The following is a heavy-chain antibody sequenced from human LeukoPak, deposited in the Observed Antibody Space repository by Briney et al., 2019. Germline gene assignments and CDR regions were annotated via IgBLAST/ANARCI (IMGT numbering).Heavy chain of an antibody. Sequence: SETLSLTXTVSGGSISSSSYYWGWIRQPPGKGLEWIGSIYYSGSTYYNPSLKSRVTISVDTSKNQFSLKLSSVTAADTAVYYCARNSGWYGTYFDYWGQGTLVTVSS. V-gene: IGHV4-39*07. CDR2: IYYSGST. D-gene: IGHD6-19*01. CDR3: ARNSGWYGTYFDY. CDR1: GGSISSSSYY. J-gene: IGHJ4*02.